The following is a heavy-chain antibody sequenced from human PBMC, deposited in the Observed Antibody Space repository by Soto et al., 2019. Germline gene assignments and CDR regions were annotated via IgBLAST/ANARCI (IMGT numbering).Heavy chain of an antibody. Sequence: EVQLVESGGGLVQPGGSLKLSCAASGFSFSDSAVHWVRQASGKGLEWVGRIRSKPKSYATEYGASVKGRFTISRDDSKKMAYLQMSSLKIEDTAVYYCVGDSTTSDYWGRGTLVTVSS. CDR3: VGDSTTSDY. J-gene: IGHJ4*02. CDR1: GFSFSDSA. D-gene: IGHD4-17*01. CDR2: IRSKPKSYAT. V-gene: IGHV3-73*01.